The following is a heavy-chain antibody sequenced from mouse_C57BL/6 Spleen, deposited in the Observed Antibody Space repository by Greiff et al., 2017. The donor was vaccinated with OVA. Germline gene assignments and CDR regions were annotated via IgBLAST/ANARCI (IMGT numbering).Heavy chain of an antibody. Sequence: EVMLVESGGGLVKPGGSLKLSCAASGFTFSDYGMHWVRQAPEKGLEWVAYISSGSSTIYYADTVKGRFTISRDNAKNTLLLQMTSLRSEDTAMYYCARGGDYYAMDYWGQGTSVTVSS. J-gene: IGHJ4*01. V-gene: IGHV5-17*01. CDR2: ISSGSSTI. CDR1: GFTFSDYG. CDR3: ARGGDYYAMDY.